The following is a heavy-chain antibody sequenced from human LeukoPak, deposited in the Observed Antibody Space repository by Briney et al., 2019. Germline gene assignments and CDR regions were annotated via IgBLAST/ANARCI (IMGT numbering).Heavy chain of an antibody. Sequence: PSETLSLTCNVSGGPISSFNWNWLRQLPGKRLEWIGRILYSGTTDYNASLKSRVTISRDTSKNHFSLNLSAVTAADTAVYFCARVRDFGADSDAFDVWGQGTMVTVSS. V-gene: IGHV4-59*01. J-gene: IGHJ3*01. CDR3: ARVRDFGADSDAFDV. CDR1: GGPISSFN. D-gene: IGHD4/OR15-4a*01. CDR2: ILYSGTT.